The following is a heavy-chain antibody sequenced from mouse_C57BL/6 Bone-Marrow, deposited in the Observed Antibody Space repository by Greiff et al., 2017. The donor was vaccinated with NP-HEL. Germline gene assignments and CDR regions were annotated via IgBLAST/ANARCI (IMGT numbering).Heavy chain of an antibody. J-gene: IGHJ3*01. D-gene: IGHD2-3*01. V-gene: IGHV1-50*01. CDR1: GYTFTSYW. Sequence: VQLQQPGAELVKPGASVKLSCKASGYTFTSYWMQWVKQRPGQGLEWIGEIDPSDSYTNYNQKFKGKATLTVDTSSSTAYMQLCSLTSEDSAVYYCARGGWLLFAYWGQGTLVTVSA. CDR3: ARGGWLLFAY. CDR2: IDPSDSYT.